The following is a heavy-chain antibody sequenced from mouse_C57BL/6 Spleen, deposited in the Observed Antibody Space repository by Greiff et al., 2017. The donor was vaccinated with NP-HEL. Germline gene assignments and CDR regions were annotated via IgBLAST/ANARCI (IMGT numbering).Heavy chain of an antibody. Sequence: EVHLVESGGGLVKPGGSLKLSCAASGFTFSDYGMHWVRQAPEKGLEWVAYISSGSSTIYYADTVKGRFTISRDNAKNTLFLQMTSLRSEDTAMYYCARLSSELGYAMDYWGQGTSVTVSS. D-gene: IGHD4-1*01. V-gene: IGHV5-17*01. CDR3: ARLSSELGYAMDY. CDR1: GFTFSDYG. J-gene: IGHJ4*01. CDR2: ISSGSSTI.